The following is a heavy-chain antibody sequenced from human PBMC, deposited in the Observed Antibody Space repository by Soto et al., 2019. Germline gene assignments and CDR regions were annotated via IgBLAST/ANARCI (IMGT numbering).Heavy chain of an antibody. Sequence: GGSLRLSCAASGFTFSSYGMHWVRQAPGKGLEWVAVISYDGSNKYYADSVKGRFTISRDNSKNTLYLQMNSLRAEDTAVYYCAKDISEYQRSVPFMDVWGKGTTVTVSS. J-gene: IGHJ6*03. D-gene: IGHD2-2*01. CDR3: AKDISEYQRSVPFMDV. V-gene: IGHV3-30*18. CDR2: ISYDGSNK. CDR1: GFTFSSYG.